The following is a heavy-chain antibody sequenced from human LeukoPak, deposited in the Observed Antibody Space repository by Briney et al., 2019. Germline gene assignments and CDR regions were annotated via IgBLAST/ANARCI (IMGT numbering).Heavy chain of an antibody. CDR1: GGSISSSSYY. Sequence: TSETLSLTCTVSGGSISSSSYYWGWIRQPPGKGLEWIGSIYYSGSTYYNPSLKSRVTISVDTSKNQFSLKLSSVTAADTAVYYCARGNYYDSSSYFYTRDAFDIWGQGTMVTVSS. CDR3: ARGNYYDSSSYFYTRDAFDI. J-gene: IGHJ3*02. V-gene: IGHV4-39*07. CDR2: IYYSGST. D-gene: IGHD3-22*01.